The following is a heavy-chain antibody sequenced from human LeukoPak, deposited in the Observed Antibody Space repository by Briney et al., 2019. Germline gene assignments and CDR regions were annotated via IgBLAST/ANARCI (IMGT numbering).Heavy chain of an antibody. J-gene: IGHJ6*02. CDR1: GYTFTSYG. D-gene: IGHD2-15*01. Sequence: ASVKVSCKASGYTFTSYGISWVRQAPGQGLEWMGWISAYNGNTNYAQKLQGRVTMTTDTSTSTAYMELRSLRSDDTAVYYCAREGYCSGGSCYPDYYYYYGMDVWGQGTTVTVSS. CDR3: AREGYCSGGSCYPDYYYYYGMDV. CDR2: ISAYNGNT. V-gene: IGHV1-18*01.